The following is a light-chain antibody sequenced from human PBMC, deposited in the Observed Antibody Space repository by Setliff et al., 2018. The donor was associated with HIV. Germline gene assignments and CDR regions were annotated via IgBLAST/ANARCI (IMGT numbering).Light chain of an antibody. CDR1: SRDVGGYNY. CDR3: CSYAGNYAWV. V-gene: IGLV2-14*01. CDR2: EVR. Sequence: QSALTQPASVSGSPGQSITISCTGTSRDVGGYNYVSWYQQHPGKAPKLIIYEVRNRPSGVSNRFSGSKSGNTASLTISGLQTEDEADYYCCSYAGNYAWVFGGGTKVTVL. J-gene: IGLJ3*02.